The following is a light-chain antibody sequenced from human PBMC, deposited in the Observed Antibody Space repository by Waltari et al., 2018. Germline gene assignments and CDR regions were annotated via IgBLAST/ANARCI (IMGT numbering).Light chain of an antibody. Sequence: DIQMTQSPSTLSASVGDRVTITCRASQSINNWLAWYQQKPGKAPKLLIYKASNLESGVPSRFSGSGSGTEFTLTISSLQPDDVATYYCQQYNSYSRTFGQGTRVEVK. CDR1: QSINNW. CDR3: QQYNSYSRT. J-gene: IGKJ1*01. CDR2: KAS. V-gene: IGKV1-5*03.